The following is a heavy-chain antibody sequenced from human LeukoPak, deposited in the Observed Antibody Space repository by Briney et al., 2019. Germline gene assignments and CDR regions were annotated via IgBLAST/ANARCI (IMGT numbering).Heavy chain of an antibody. CDR2: ISAYNGNT. Sequence: ASVKVSCKASGYTFTSYGISWVRQAPGQGLERMGWISAYNGNTNYAQKLQGRVTMTTDTSTSTAYMELRSLRSDDTAVYYCARDQRWPPDYYYYYMDVWGKGTTVTVSS. V-gene: IGHV1-18*01. D-gene: IGHD2-15*01. CDR3: ARDQRWPPDYYYYYMDV. CDR1: GYTFTSYG. J-gene: IGHJ6*03.